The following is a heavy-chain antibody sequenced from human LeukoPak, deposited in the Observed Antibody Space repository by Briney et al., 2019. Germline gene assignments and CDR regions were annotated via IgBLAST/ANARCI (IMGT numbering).Heavy chain of an antibody. CDR1: GGSISSYY. CDR2: IYYSGST. CDR3: ARDRRWTNDWVFDY. V-gene: IGHV4-59*01. J-gene: IGHJ4*02. D-gene: IGHD1/OR15-1a*01. Sequence: SETLSLTCTISGGSISSYYWSWIRQPPGKGLEWIGYIYYSGSTNYNPSLKSRVTISVDTSKNQFSLKLSSVTAADTAVYYCARDRRWTNDWVFDYWGQGTLVTVSS.